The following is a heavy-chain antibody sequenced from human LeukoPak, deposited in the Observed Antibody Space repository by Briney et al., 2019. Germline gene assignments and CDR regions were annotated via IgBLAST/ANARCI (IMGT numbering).Heavy chain of an antibody. CDR2: IKCDASST. V-gene: IGHV3-74*01. Sequence: GGSLRLSCADSGFTFSSHWMRWVRQAPGKGLVWVSRIKCDASSTSYADSVKGRFTISRDNAKNTLYLQMNSLRAEDTAVYYCARGATYAYYQDYWGQGTLVTVSS. J-gene: IGHJ4*02. CDR1: GFTFSSHW. CDR3: ARGATYAYYQDY. D-gene: IGHD1-26*01.